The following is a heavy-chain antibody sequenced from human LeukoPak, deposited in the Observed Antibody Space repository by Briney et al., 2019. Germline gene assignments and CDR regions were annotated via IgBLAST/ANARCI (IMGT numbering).Heavy chain of an antibody. Sequence: PSETLSLTCTVSGGSISSSSYYWGWIRQPPGKGLEWIGIIYYSGSTYYKPSLKSRVTLSVDTSKNQFSLKLSSVTAADTAVYYCARLVLANYYGSGNPGDYFDYWGQGTLVTVSS. V-gene: IGHV4-39*07. CDR3: ARLVLANYYGSGNPGDYFDY. CDR1: GGSISSSSYY. D-gene: IGHD3-10*01. CDR2: IYYSGST. J-gene: IGHJ4*02.